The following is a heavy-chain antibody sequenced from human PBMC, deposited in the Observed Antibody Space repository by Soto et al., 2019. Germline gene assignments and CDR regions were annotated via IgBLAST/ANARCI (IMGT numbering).Heavy chain of an antibody. CDR2: IKEDGTDK. Sequence: PXGSLRLSCAASGFTFSDYWMTWVRQAPGKGLEWVANIKEDGTDKYYVDSVRGRFTISRDNAKNSLYLQMNSLRAEDTAVYFCTRDMNVWGQGTTVTVSS. V-gene: IGHV3-7*01. CDR1: GFTFSDYW. CDR3: TRDMNV. J-gene: IGHJ6*02.